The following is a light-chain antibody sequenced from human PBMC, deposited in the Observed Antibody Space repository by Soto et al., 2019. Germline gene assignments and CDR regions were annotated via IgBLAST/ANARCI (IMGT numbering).Light chain of an antibody. V-gene: IGLV2-14*01. CDR2: EVT. CDR1: NTDVCQGKS. J-gene: IGLJ1*01. CDR3: VSYTDTDTLV. Sequence: QSALTQPASVSGSRGQSITISCFGRNTDVCQGKSVSWYQQGPGKAPKLLIFEVTNRPSGISSSFSGSRSGNTASLTISGLQPDDEGDYYCVSYTDTDTLVFGTGTKVTVL.